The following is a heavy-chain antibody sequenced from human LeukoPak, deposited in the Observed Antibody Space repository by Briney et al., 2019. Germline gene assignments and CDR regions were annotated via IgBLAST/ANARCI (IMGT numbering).Heavy chain of an antibody. CDR2: INSDGSST. D-gene: IGHD3-9*01. Sequence: GGSLRLSCAASGFTFSGYWMHWVRQAPGKGLVWVSGINSDGSSTSYADSVKGRFTISRGNAKNTLDLQMNSLRAEDTAVYYCVTAATGTPYWGQGTLVTVSS. J-gene: IGHJ4*02. CDR1: GFTFSGYW. CDR3: VTAATGTPY. V-gene: IGHV3-74*01.